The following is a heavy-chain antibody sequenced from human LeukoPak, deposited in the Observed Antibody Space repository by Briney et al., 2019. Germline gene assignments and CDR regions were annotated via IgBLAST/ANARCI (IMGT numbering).Heavy chain of an antibody. CDR1: GFTFSYYD. Sequence: GGSLRLSCAASGFTFSYYDMHWVRQVTGKSLEWVSGIGKDGSTYFPGSVKGRFTISRENAKNSLYLQMNSLRAEDTAVYYCIRDLGLSHAYGAFDVWGQGTMVTVSS. D-gene: IGHD3-16*01. CDR3: IRDLGLSHAYGAFDV. CDR2: IGKDGST. J-gene: IGHJ3*01. V-gene: IGHV3-13*01.